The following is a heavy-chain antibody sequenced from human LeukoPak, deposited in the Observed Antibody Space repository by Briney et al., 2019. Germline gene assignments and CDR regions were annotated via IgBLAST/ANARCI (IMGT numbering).Heavy chain of an antibody. Sequence: GASVKVSCKASGYSFTGYYMHWVRQAPGQGLEWMGGIIPIFGTANYAQKFQGRVTITTDESTSTAYTELSSLRSEDTAVYYCARDPRVVGHAFDIWGQGTMVTVSS. CDR2: IIPIFGTA. CDR1: GYSFTGYY. V-gene: IGHV1-69*05. D-gene: IGHD1-26*01. CDR3: ARDPRVVGHAFDI. J-gene: IGHJ3*02.